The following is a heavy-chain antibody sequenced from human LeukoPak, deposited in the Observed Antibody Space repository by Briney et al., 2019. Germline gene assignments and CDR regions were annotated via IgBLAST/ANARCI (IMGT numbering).Heavy chain of an antibody. J-gene: IGHJ5*02. V-gene: IGHV1-2*02. Sequence: ASVKVSCKSSVYTFTVYYMHWVRQAPGQGLAWMGWINPNSGGTNYAQKFQGRVTMTRDTSISTAYMELSRLRSDDTAVYYCARDPDDYGDDGWFDPWGQGTLVTVSS. D-gene: IGHD4-17*01. CDR1: VYTFTVYY. CDR2: INPNSGGT. CDR3: ARDPDDYGDDGWFDP.